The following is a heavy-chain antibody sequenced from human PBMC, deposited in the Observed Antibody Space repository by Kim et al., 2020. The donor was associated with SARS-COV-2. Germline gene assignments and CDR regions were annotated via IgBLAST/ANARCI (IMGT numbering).Heavy chain of an antibody. V-gene: IGHV3-9*01. Sequence: GGSLRLSCAASGFTFDDYAMHWVRQAPGKGLEWVSGISWNSGSIGYADSVKGRFTISRDNAKNSLYLQMNSLRAEDTALYYCAKDKRGKWLVPAIYYYYGMDVWGQGTTVTVSS. CDR1: GFTFDDYA. CDR2: ISWNSGSI. J-gene: IGHJ6*02. CDR3: AKDKRGKWLVPAIYYYYGMDV. D-gene: IGHD6-19*01.